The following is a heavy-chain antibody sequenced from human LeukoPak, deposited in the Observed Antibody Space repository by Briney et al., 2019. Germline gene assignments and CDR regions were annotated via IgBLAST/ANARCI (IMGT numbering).Heavy chain of an antibody. J-gene: IGHJ4*02. CDR3: VRVMTTTRNFDY. V-gene: IGHV3-30*04. CDR1: GFTSSSHP. D-gene: IGHD1-1*01. Sequence: GGSLRLSCAASGFTSSSHPMHWVRQTPGKGLEWVAVISYDGKNKYYADSVNGRFTVSRDNTKNTLNLQMNSLRVDDMGVYYCVRVMTTTRNFDYWGPGTLVTVSS. CDR2: ISYDGKNK.